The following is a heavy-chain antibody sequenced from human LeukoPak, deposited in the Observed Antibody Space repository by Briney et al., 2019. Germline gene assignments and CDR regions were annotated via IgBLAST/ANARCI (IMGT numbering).Heavy chain of an antibody. J-gene: IGHJ4*02. CDR1: GYTFTGYY. D-gene: IGHD3-22*01. V-gene: IGHV1-2*02. CDR2: INPNSGGT. CDR3: ARDYSRITMIVVVITYFDY. Sequence: GASVKVSCKASGYTFTGYYIHWVRQAPGQGLEWMGWINPNSGGTNYAQKFQGRVTMTRDTSISTAYMELSRLRSDDTAVYYCARDYSRITMIVVVITYFDYWGQGTLVTVSS.